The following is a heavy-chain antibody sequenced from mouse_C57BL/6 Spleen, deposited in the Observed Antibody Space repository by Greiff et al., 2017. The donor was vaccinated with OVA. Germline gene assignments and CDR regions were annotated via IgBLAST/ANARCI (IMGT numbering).Heavy chain of an antibody. J-gene: IGHJ3*01. CDR3: ARWGTVVS. V-gene: IGHV1-50*01. D-gene: IGHD1-1*01. CDR2: IDPSDSST. Sequence: QVQLQQPGAELVKPGASVKLSCKASGYTFTSYWMQWVKQRPGQGLEWIGEIDPSDSSTNYNQKFKGKATLTVDTSSSTAYMQLSSLTSEDSAVYYCARWGTVVSWGQGTLVTVSA. CDR1: GYTFTSYW.